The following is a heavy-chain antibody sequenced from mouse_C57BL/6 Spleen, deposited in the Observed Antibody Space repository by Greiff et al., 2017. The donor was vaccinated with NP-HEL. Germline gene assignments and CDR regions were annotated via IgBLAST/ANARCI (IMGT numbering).Heavy chain of an antibody. CDR2: INPNNGGT. CDR1: GYTFTDYY. D-gene: IGHD1-1*01. J-gene: IGHJ3*01. V-gene: IGHV1-26*01. CDR3: ARALYYYCSSWSWFAY. Sequence: EVQLQQSGPELVKPGASVKISCKASGYTFTDYYMNWVKQSHGKSLEWIGDINPNNGGTSYNQKFKGKATLTVDKSSSTAYMELRSLTSEDSAVYYCARALYYYCSSWSWFAYWGQGTLVTVSA.